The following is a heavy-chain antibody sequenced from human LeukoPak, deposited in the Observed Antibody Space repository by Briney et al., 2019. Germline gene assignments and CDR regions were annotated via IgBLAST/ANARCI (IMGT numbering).Heavy chain of an antibody. V-gene: IGHV3-30*18. CDR1: GFTFSSYG. J-gene: IGHJ4*02. D-gene: IGHD2-15*01. CDR3: AKGEYCSGGSCYSTNDY. Sequence: GGSLRLSCAASGFTFSSYGMHWVRQAPGKGQEWVAVISYDGSNKYYADSVKGRFTISRDNSKNTLYLQMNSLRAEDTAVYYCAKGEYCSGGSCYSTNDYWGQGTLVTVSS. CDR2: ISYDGSNK.